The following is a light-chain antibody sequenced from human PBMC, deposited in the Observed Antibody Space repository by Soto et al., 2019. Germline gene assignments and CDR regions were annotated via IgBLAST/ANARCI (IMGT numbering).Light chain of an antibody. CDR3: QQYGSSPRT. J-gene: IGKJ1*01. CDR2: GAS. V-gene: IGKV3-20*01. Sequence: EIVLTQSPAILSLSPGERATLSCRASQSVDSFLAWFQQKPGQGPRLLIHGASTRATGIADRFSGSGSGTDFTLTISRLEPEDFAVYYCQQYGSSPRTFGQGTKVDIK. CDR1: QSVDSF.